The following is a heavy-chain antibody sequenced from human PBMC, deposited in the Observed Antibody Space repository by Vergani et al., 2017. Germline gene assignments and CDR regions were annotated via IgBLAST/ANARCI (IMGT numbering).Heavy chain of an antibody. CDR2: IRYDGSNK. CDR1: GFTFSRYG. Sequence: QVQLVESGGGVVQPGGSLRLSCAASGFTFSRYGMHWVRQAPGKGLDWVAFIRYDGSNKYYADSVKGRFTISRDTSKNTLYLQMNSLRAEGTAVYYCAKILVVGRVIRDYFNNCCMDVWGQGSTVSVSS. J-gene: IGHJ6*02. V-gene: IGHV3-30*02. CDR3: AKILVVGRVIRDYFNNCCMDV. D-gene: IGHD3-10*01.